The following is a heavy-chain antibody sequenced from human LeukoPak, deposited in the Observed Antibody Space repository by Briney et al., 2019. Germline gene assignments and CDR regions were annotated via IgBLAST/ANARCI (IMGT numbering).Heavy chain of an antibody. J-gene: IGHJ4*02. CDR1: GYTFTSYG. Sequence: ASVKVSCKASGYTFTSYGISWVRQAPGQGREWMGWISAYNGNTDYAQKLQGRVTMTTDTSTSTAYMELRSLRSDDTAVYYCARDRLYGSGEVGFDYWGQGTLVTVSS. V-gene: IGHV1-18*01. CDR3: ARDRLYGSGEVGFDY. D-gene: IGHD3-10*01. CDR2: ISAYNGNT.